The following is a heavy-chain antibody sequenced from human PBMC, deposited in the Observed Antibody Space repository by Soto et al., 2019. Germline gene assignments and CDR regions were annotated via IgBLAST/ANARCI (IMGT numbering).Heavy chain of an antibody. V-gene: IGHV3-30*18. Sequence: QVQLVESGGGVVQPGRSLRLSCAASGFTFSSYGMHWVRQAPGKGLEWVAVISYDGSNKYYADSVKGRFTISRDNSKNTLYRQMNSLRAEDTAVYYCAKGWGSSWFFDAFDIWGQGTMVTVSS. J-gene: IGHJ3*02. CDR3: AKGWGSSWFFDAFDI. CDR2: ISYDGSNK. D-gene: IGHD6-13*01. CDR1: GFTFSSYG.